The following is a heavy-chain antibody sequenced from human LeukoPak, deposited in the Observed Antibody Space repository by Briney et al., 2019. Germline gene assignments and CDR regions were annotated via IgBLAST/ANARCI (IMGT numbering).Heavy chain of an antibody. CDR1: GFTFSSYW. CDR2: INTDGSST. CDR3: ARDSPRRYYYDSSGYLD. V-gene: IGHV3-74*01. J-gene: IGHJ4*02. D-gene: IGHD3-22*01. Sequence: GGSLRLSCAASGFTFSSYWMHWARQAPGKGLVWVSRINTDGSSTSYADSVKGRFTISRDNAKNTLYLQMNSLRAEDTAVYYCARDSPRRYYYDSSGYLDWGQGTLVTVSS.